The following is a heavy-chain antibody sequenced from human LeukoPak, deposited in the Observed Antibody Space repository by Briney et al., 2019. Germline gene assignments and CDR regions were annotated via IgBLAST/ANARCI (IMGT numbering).Heavy chain of an antibody. J-gene: IGHJ3*02. CDR2: IRYDGSNK. Sequence: GGSLRLSCAASGFTFSSYGMHWVRQAPGKGLEWVAFIRYDGSNKYYADSVEGRFTMSRDNSKNTLYLQMNSLRAEDTAVYYCAKREYSYGYGDAFDIWGQGTMVTVSS. CDR1: GFTFSSYG. CDR3: AKREYSYGYGDAFDI. V-gene: IGHV3-30*02. D-gene: IGHD5-18*01.